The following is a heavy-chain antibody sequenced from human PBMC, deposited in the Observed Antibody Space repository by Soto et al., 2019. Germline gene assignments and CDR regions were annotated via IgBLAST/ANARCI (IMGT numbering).Heavy chain of an antibody. CDR2: IYHSGST. V-gene: IGHV4-38-2*02. Sequence: PETLSVTCAVSGYSISSGYYWGWIRQPPGKGLEWIGSIYHSGSTYYNPSLKSRVTISVDTSKNQFSLKLSSVTAADTAVYYCARDNTGTGRRHGMVVSCQAPTLTVFS. CDR3: ARDNTGTGRRHGMVV. CDR1: GYSISSGYY. D-gene: IGHD4-17*01. J-gene: IGHJ6*02.